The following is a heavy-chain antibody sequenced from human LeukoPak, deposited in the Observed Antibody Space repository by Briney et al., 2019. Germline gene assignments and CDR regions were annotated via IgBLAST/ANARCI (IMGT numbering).Heavy chain of an antibody. CDR1: GFTFSSYV. Sequence: PGGSLRLSCAASGFTFSSYVMSWVRQAPGKGLEWVSTIDGSGSGTYYADSVKGRFTISRDNSKNTLYLQMNSLRVEDTALYYCARTGWRGFDYWGQGTLVTVSS. D-gene: IGHD2-15*01. CDR3: ARTGWRGFDY. J-gene: IGHJ4*02. CDR2: IDGSGSGT. V-gene: IGHV3-23*01.